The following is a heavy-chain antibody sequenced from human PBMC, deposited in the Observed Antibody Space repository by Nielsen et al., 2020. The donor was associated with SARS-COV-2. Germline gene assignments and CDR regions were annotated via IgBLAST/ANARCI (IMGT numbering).Heavy chain of an antibody. V-gene: IGHV3-49*04. J-gene: IGHJ4*02. CDR3: TRDDFWSGYYFDY. CDR2: IRSKAYGGTT. Sequence: GESLKISCTASGFTLGDYAMSWVRQAPGKGLEWVGFIRSKAYGGTTEYAASVKGRFTISRDDSKSIAYLQMNSLKTEDTAVYYCTRDDFWSGYYFDYWGQGTLVTVSS. CDR1: GFTLGDYA. D-gene: IGHD3-3*01.